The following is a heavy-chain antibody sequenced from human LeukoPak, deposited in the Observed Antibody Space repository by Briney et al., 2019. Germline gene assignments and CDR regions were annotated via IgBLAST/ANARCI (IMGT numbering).Heavy chain of an antibody. D-gene: IGHD7-27*01. J-gene: IGHJ4*02. V-gene: IGHV3-30*04. CDR2: ISYDGSNK. Sequence: PGRSLRLSCAASGFTFSSYAMHWVRQAPGKGLEWVAVISYDGSNKYYADSVKGRFTISRDNSKNTLYLQMNSLRAEDTAVYYCARDLGVLTGDHYFDYWGQGTLVTVSS. CDR3: ARDLGVLTGDHYFDY. CDR1: GFTFSSYA.